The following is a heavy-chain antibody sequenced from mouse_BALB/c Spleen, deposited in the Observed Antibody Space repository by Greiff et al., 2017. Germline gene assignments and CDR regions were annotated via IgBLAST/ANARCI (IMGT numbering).Heavy chain of an antibody. V-gene: IGHV14-4*02. J-gene: IGHJ2*01. Sequence: EVQLQQSGAELVRSGASVKLSCTASGFNIKDYYMHWVKQRPEQGLEWIGWIDPENGDTEYAPKFQGKATMTADTSSNTAYLQLSSLTSEDTAVYYCNARKDPTRNYFDYWGQGTTLTVSS. CDR1: GFNIKDYY. CDR2: IDPENGDT. CDR3: NARKDPTRNYFDY. D-gene: IGHD2-10*01.